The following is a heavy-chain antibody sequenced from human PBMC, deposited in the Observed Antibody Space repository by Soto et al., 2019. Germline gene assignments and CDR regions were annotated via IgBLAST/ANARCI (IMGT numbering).Heavy chain of an antibody. J-gene: IGHJ4*02. Sequence: PSETLSLTCTVSRGSINNYYWGWIRQPPGKGLEWIGSIYYSGSTYYNPSLKSRVTISVDTSKNQFSLKLSSVTAADTAVYYCARHGHYYDSSGYYEFDYWGQGTLVTVSS. D-gene: IGHD3-22*01. CDR3: ARHGHYYDSSGYYEFDY. CDR1: RGSINNYY. CDR2: IYYSGST. V-gene: IGHV4-39*01.